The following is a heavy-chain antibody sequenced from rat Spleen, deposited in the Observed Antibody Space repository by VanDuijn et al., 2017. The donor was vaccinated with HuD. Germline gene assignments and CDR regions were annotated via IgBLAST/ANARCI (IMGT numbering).Heavy chain of an antibody. J-gene: IGHJ2*01. D-gene: IGHD1-2*01. CDR3: ARSDFSSPYYFDY. CDR2: IWTGGDT. Sequence: QVQLKESGPGLVQPSQTLSLTCTVSGFSLTTYNVHWIRQPTGKGLEWMGMIWTGGDTDYNSALKSRLSISRDTSKSQVFLKMNNLQTEDTAMYFCARSDFSSPYYFDYWGQGVMVTVSS. CDR1: GFSLTTYN. V-gene: IGHV2-30*01.